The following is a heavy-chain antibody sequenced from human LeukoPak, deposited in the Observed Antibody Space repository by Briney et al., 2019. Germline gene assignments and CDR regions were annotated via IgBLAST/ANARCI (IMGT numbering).Heavy chain of an antibody. D-gene: IGHD3-16*01. V-gene: IGHV3-21*01. CDR2: ISSNSSYI. Sequence: GGSLRLSCAASGFTFSSYSMNWVRQAPGKGLEWVSSISSNSSYIYYADSVKGRFTISRDNAKNSLYLQMNSLRAEDTAVYYCTKGVLGGTQSVSAGLDSWGQGTLVTVSS. J-gene: IGHJ4*02. CDR1: GFTFSSYS. CDR3: TKGVLGGTQSVSAGLDS.